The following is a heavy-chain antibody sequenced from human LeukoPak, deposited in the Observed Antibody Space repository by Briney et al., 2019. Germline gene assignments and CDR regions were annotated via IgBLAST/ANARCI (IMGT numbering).Heavy chain of an antibody. CDR2: INHSGST. Sequence: PSETLSLTCAVYGGSFSGYYWSWIRQPPGKGLEWIGEINHSGSTNYNPSLKSRVTISVDTSKNQFSLKLSSVTAADTAVYYCAPRLLWFGEFWFDPWGQGTLVTVSS. V-gene: IGHV4-34*01. CDR1: GGSFSGYY. CDR3: APRLLWFGEFWFDP. D-gene: IGHD3-10*01. J-gene: IGHJ5*02.